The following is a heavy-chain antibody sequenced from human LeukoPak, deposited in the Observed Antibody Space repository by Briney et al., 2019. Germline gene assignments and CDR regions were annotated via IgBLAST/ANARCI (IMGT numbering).Heavy chain of an antibody. Sequence: ASVKVSCKASGYTFTSYGISWVRQAPGQGLEWMGWISAYNGNTNYAQKLQGRVTMTTDTSTSTAYMELRSLRSDDTAVYYCARVWQYYGSGSYYNRARCYGMDVWGQGTTVTVS. CDR3: ARVWQYYGSGSYYNRARCYGMDV. J-gene: IGHJ6*02. CDR2: ISAYNGNT. V-gene: IGHV1-18*01. D-gene: IGHD3-10*01. CDR1: GYTFTSYG.